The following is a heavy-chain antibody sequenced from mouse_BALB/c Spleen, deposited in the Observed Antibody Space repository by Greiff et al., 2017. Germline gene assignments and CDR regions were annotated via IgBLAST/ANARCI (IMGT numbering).Heavy chain of an antibody. CDR2: IYPGSGST. V-gene: IGHV1S22*01. Sequence: LKQPGSELVRPGASVKLSCKASGYTFTSYWMHWVKQRHGQGLEWIGNIYPGSGSTNYDEKFKSKGTLTVDTSSSTAYMHLSSLTSEDSAVYYCAKRSLLARAMDYWGQGTSVTVSS. J-gene: IGHJ4*01. CDR3: AKRSLLARAMDY. D-gene: IGHD1-2*01. CDR1: GYTFTSYW.